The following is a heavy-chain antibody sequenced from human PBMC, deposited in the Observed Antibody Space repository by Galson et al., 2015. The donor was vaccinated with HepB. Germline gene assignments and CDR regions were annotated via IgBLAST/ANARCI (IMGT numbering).Heavy chain of an antibody. V-gene: IGHV1-69*01. CDR2: IIPIFGTA. CDR3: ARPAGRYCSSTSCYTNFDY. Sequence: SCKASGGTFSSYAISWVRQAPGQGLEWMGGIIPIFGTANYAQKFQGRVTITADESTSTAYMELSSLRSEDTAVYYCARPAGRYCSSTSCYTNFDYWGQGTLVTVSS. CDR1: GGTFSSYA. J-gene: IGHJ4*02. D-gene: IGHD2-2*02.